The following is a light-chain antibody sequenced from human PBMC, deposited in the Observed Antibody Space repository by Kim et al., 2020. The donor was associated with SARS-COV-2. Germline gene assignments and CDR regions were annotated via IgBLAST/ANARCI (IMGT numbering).Light chain of an antibody. CDR1: SGSIASNY. Sequence: NFMLTQPHSVSESPGKMVTISCTRSSGSIASNYVQWYQQRPGSAPTTVIYEDNQRPSGVPDRFSGSIDSSSNSASLTISGLKTEDEADYYCQSYDSSNQRVFGGGTQLIVL. CDR2: EDN. J-gene: IGLJ3*02. CDR3: QSYDSSNQRV. V-gene: IGLV6-57*04.